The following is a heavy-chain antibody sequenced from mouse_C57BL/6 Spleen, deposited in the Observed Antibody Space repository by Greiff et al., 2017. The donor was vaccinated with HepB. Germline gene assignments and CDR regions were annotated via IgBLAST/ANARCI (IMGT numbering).Heavy chain of an antibody. CDR1: GYTFTDYN. J-gene: IGHJ1*03. V-gene: IGHV1-18*01. CDR3: ARAPNYYYGSSPWYFDV. CDR2: INPNNGGT. Sequence: EVQLQQSGPELVKPGASVKIPCKASGYTFTDYNMDWVKQSHGKSLEWIGDINPNNGGTIYNQKFKGKATLTVDKSSSTAYMELRSLTSEDTAVYYCARAPNYYYGSSPWYFDVWGTGTTVTVSS. D-gene: IGHD1-1*01.